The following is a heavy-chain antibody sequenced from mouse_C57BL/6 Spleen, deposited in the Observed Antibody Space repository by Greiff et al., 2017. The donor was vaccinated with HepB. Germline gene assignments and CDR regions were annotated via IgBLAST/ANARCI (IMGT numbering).Heavy chain of an antibody. J-gene: IGHJ3*01. Sequence: QVQLQQSGAELVKPGASVKLSCKASGYTFTSYWMHWVKQRPGQGLEWIGYINPSSGYTKYNQKFKDKATLTADKSSSTAYMQLSSLTYEDSAVCYCSGHYHGFAYWGQGTLVTVSA. CDR1: GYTFTSYW. CDR3: SGHYHGFAY. V-gene: IGHV1-7*01. CDR2: INPSSGYT. D-gene: IGHD1-1*02.